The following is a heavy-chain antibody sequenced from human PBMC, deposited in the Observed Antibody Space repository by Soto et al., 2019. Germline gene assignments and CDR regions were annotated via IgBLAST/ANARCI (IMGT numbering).Heavy chain of an antibody. D-gene: IGHD6-19*01. CDR2: ISNSGGST. V-gene: IGHV3-23*01. CDR1: GFIFTSYA. Sequence: EVQLLESGGGLVQPGGSLRLSCAASGFIFTSYAMSWVRQAPGKGLEWVSGISNSGGSTDYADSVKGRFFISRDNSKNTLYLQMNSLRGEDTAVFYCARSGWHDAFDIWGQGTMVTVSS. J-gene: IGHJ3*02. CDR3: ARSGWHDAFDI.